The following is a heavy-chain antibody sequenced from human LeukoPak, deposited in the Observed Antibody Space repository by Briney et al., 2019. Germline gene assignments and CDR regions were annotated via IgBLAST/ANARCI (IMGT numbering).Heavy chain of an antibody. CDR3: VRDLSGHWTYDY. V-gene: IGHV3-21*01. CDR1: GFTFSSYS. D-gene: IGHD1-1*01. J-gene: IGHJ4*01. Sequence: GGSLRLSCAASGFTFSSYSMNWVRQAPGKGLEWVSSISSSSSYIYYADSVKGRFSLSRGNSMNTLYLQLNSLRTEDTAMYYCVRDLSGHWTYDYWGQGTLVTVSS. CDR2: ISSSSSYI.